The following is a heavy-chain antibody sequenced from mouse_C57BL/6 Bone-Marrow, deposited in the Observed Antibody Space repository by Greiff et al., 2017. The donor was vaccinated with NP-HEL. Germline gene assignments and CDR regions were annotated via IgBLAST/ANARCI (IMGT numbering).Heavy chain of an antibody. CDR1: GYTFTNYW. CDR3: ARSRLRRRGIYAMDY. Sequence: QVQLQQSGAELVRPGTSVKMSCKASGYTFTNYWIGWAKQRPGHGLEWIGDIYPGGGYTNYNEKFKGKATLTADKSSSTAYMQFSSLTSEDSAIYYCARSRLRRRGIYAMDYWGQGTSVTVSS. J-gene: IGHJ4*01. V-gene: IGHV1-63*01. D-gene: IGHD2-4*01. CDR2: IYPGGGYT.